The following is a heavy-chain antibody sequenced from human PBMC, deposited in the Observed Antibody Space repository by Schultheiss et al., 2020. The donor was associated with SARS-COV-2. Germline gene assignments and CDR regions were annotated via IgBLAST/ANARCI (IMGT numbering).Heavy chain of an antibody. CDR2: ISGSGVST. V-gene: IGHV3-64D*06. D-gene: IGHD6-13*01. CDR3: VKDPWPSDSSSALGGSPGPHMDV. Sequence: GGSLRLSCAASGFTFSSYEMNWVRQAPGKGLEWVSSISGSGVSTYYADSVKGRFTISRDNSKNTLYLQMSSLRAEDTAVYYCVKDPWPSDSSSALGGSPGPHMDVWGQGTTVTVSS. J-gene: IGHJ6*02. CDR1: GFTFSSYE.